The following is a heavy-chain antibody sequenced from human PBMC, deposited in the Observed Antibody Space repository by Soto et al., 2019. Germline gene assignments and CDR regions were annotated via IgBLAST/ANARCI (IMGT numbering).Heavy chain of an antibody. CDR3: ARVLLLPNPAFDF. Sequence: QVQLVQSGAEVRKPGASVKVSCKASGYTFSTYGINWIRQAPGQHLEWLGWISPRNGNTNYAQNVQGRVTLTTDASTATAYLELKNLRSDDTAVYYCARVLLLPNPAFDFWGQGTLVTVSS. CDR2: ISPRNGNT. J-gene: IGHJ4*02. V-gene: IGHV1-18*04. CDR1: GYTFSTYG. D-gene: IGHD2-15*01.